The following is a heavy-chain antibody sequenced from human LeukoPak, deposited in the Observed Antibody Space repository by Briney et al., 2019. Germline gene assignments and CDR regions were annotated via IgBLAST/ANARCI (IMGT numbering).Heavy chain of an antibody. CDR1: GYTFTSYG. CDR3: ARVKGWTSSPHDGGLAWFDP. Sequence: ASVKVSCKASGYTFTSYGISWVRQAPGQGLEWMGWISAYNGNTNYAQKLQGRVTMNTDTSTSTAYMELRSLRSDDTAVYYCARVKGWTSSPHDGGLAWFDPWGQGTLVTVSS. J-gene: IGHJ5*02. CDR2: ISAYNGNT. V-gene: IGHV1-18*01. D-gene: IGHD6-13*01.